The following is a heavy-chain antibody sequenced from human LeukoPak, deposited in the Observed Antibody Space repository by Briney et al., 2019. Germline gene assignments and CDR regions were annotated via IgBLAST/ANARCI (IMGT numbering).Heavy chain of an antibody. CDR2: IYSGGST. CDR3: ARKTEQLWTNWFDP. V-gene: IGHV3-53*01. J-gene: IGHJ5*02. Sequence: GGSLRLSCAASGFTVSSNYMSWVRQGPGRGLEWVSVIYSGGSTYYADSVKGRFTISRDNSKNTLYLQMNSLRAEDTAVYYCARKTEQLWTNWFDPWGQGTLVTVSS. D-gene: IGHD6-13*01. CDR1: GFTVSSNY.